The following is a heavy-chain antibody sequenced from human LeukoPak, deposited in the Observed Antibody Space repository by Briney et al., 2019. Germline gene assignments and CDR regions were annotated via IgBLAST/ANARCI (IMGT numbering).Heavy chain of an antibody. V-gene: IGHV3-48*03. D-gene: IGHD4-17*01. CDR1: GFTFSRYE. CDR3: ARDLGMTDGDYVSYFDY. Sequence: PGGSLRLSCAASGFTFSRYELNWVRQAPWKGLEWVSYISSSGSIIYYADSVKGRFTISRDNAKNSLYLQMNSLRAEDTALYYCARDLGMTDGDYVSYFDYWGQGTLVTVSS. CDR2: ISSSGSII. J-gene: IGHJ4*02.